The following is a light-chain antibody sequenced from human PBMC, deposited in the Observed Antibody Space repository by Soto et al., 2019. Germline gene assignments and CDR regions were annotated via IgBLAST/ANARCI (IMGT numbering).Light chain of an antibody. CDR1: SSNIGAGYD. CDR3: QSYDSSLSGYVV. J-gene: IGLJ2*01. Sequence: QSVLTQPPSVSGAPGQRVTISCTGSSSNIGAGYDVHWYQQLPGTAPKLLIYGNSNRPSGVPDRFYGSKSGTSASLAITGLQAEDEADYYCQSYDSSLSGYVVFGGGTKVTVL. V-gene: IGLV1-40*01. CDR2: GNS.